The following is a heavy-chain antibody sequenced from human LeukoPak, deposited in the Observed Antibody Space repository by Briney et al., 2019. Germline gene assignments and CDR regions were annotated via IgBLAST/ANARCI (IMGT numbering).Heavy chain of an antibody. CDR2: ISSTSSAI. V-gene: IGHV3-48*04. J-gene: IGHJ4*02. CDR3: ARVIGSYGDSAY. Sequence: PGGSLRLSCTASGFKLSSFSMNWARQAPGKGLEWLSYISSTSSAIYYADSVKGRFTISRDNAKNSPYLQMDSLRAEDTAIYYCARVIGSYGDSAYWGQGTLVTVSS. CDR1: GFKLSSFS. D-gene: IGHD3-16*01.